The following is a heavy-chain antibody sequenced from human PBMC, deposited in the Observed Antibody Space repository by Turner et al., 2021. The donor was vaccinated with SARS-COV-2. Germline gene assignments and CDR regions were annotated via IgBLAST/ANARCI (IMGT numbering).Heavy chain of an antibody. V-gene: IGHV3-30*18. Sequence: QVQLVESGGGVVQPGRSLRLSCAASGFPFSSYGMHWVRQAPGKGLEWVAVISYDGSNKYYADSVKGRFTISRDNSKNTLYLQMNSLRAEDTAVYYCAKNLIRHYQLLYPPNYYGMDVWGQGTTVTVSS. J-gene: IGHJ6*02. CDR3: AKNLIRHYQLLYPPNYYGMDV. CDR1: GFPFSSYG. D-gene: IGHD2-2*02. CDR2: ISYDGSNK.